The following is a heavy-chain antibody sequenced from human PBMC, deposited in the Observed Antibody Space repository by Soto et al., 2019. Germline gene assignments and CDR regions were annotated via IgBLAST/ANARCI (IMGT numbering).Heavy chain of an antibody. J-gene: IGHJ6*02. CDR1: GFTFSSYA. V-gene: IGHV3-30-3*01. CDR2: ISYDGSNK. CDR3: ARDPIDYGGTAGSYYYYYGMDV. D-gene: IGHD4-17*01. Sequence: QVQLVESGGGVVQPGRSLRLSCAASGFTFSSYAMHWVRQAPGKGLEWVAVISYDGSNKYYADAVKGRFTISRDNSKNTLYLQMNSLRAEDTAVYYCARDPIDYGGTAGSYYYYYGMDVWGQGTTVTVSS.